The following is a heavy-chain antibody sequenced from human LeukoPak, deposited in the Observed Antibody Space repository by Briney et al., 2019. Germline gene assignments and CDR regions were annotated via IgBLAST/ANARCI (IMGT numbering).Heavy chain of an antibody. J-gene: IGHJ4*02. CDR3: ARDRTSFQLYRAFDY. D-gene: IGHD2-2*01. V-gene: IGHV3-48*04. Sequence: PGGSLRLSCAASGFTFSSYSMNWVRQAPGKGLEWVSYISSSSSTIYYADSVKGRFTISRDNAKNSLYLQMNSLRAEDTAVYYCARDRTSFQLYRAFDYWGQGTLVTVSS. CDR2: ISSSSSTI. CDR1: GFTFSSYS.